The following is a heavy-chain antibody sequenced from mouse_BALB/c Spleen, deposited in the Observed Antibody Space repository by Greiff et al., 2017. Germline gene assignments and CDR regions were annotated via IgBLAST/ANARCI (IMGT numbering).Heavy chain of an antibody. CDR3: ARDPDGNYAWYFDV. CDR2: IWAGGST. Sequence: QVQLKESGPGLVAPSQSLSITCTVSGFSLTSYGVHWVRQPPGKGLEWLGVIWAGGSTNYNSALMSRLSISKDNSKSQVFLKMNSLQTDDTAMYYCARDPDGNYAWYFDVWGAGTTVTVSS. V-gene: IGHV2-9*02. J-gene: IGHJ1*01. D-gene: IGHD2-1*01. CDR1: GFSLTSYG.